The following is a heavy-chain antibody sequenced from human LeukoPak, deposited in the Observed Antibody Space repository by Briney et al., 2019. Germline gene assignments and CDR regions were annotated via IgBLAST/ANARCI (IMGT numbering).Heavy chain of an antibody. CDR2: IYWDDDK. CDR3: AHRTDLYSSSWYWGY. D-gene: IGHD6-13*01. CDR1: GFSLPTRGGG. V-gene: IGHV2-5*02. J-gene: IGHJ4*02. Sequence: SGPTLMNPTRTLTLTCTFSGFSLPTRGGGVGWIRQPPGKALEWLALIYWDDDKLYIPSLKSRLTITKDTSNNQVVLTMTNMDPVDTATYYCAHRTDLYSSSWYWGYWGQGTLVTVSS.